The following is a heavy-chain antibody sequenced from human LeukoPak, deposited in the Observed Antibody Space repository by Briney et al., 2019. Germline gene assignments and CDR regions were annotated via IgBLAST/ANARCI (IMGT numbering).Heavy chain of an antibody. CDR2: IYYSGNT. Sequence: SETLSLTCTVSGGSINGYYWSWIRQPPGKGLEWIGYIYYSGNTYYNPSLKSRVTISVDTSKNQFSLKVNSVTAADTAVYYCARTKPLDPFDFWGQGTLVTVSS. CDR3: ARTKPLDPFDF. J-gene: IGHJ3*01. CDR1: GGSINGYY. V-gene: IGHV4-59*01.